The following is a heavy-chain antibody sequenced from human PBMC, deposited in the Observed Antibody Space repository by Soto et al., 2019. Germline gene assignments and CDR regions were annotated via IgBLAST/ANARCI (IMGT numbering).Heavy chain of an antibody. J-gene: IGHJ3*02. V-gene: IGHV1-18*01. D-gene: IGHD6-13*01. CDR2: ISAYNGNT. CDR3: ARVIAAAGKDHDGAFDI. Sequence: ASVKVSCKASGYTFTSYGISWVRQAPGQGLEWMGWISAYNGNTNYAQKLQGRVTMTTDTSTSTAYMELRSLRSDDTAVYYCARVIAAAGKDHDGAFDIWGQGTMVTVSS. CDR1: GYTFTSYG.